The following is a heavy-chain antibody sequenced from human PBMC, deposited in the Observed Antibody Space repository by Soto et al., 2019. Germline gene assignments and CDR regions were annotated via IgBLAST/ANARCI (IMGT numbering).Heavy chain of an antibody. D-gene: IGHD3-10*01. Sequence: VQLVESGGGVVQPGRSLRLSCAASGFPFTAYGMHWVREGPDKGLEWVAVISYDGSNKFYADSVKGRFTISRDNSKNTLYLQMNSLRPEDTALYYCVGGQYYFDYRGQGTLVTVSS. CDR3: VGGQYYFDY. CDR2: ISYDGSNK. V-gene: IGHV3-30*03. J-gene: IGHJ4*02. CDR1: GFPFTAYG.